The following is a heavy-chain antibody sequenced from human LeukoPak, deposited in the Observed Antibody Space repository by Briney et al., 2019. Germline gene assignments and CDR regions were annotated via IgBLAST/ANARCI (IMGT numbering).Heavy chain of an antibody. D-gene: IGHD1-14*01. J-gene: IGHJ4*02. Sequence: PSETLSLTCTVSGGSISSYYWSWIRQPPGKGLEWIGYIYYSGSTNYNPSLKSRVTISVDTSKNQFSLKLSSVTAADTAVYYCARAGLELTTSRGFDCWGQGTLVTVSS. CDR3: ARAGLELTTSRGFDC. CDR2: IYYSGST. CDR1: GGSISSYY. V-gene: IGHV4-59*01.